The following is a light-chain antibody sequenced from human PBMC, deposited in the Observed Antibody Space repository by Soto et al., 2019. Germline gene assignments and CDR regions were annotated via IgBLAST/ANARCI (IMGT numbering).Light chain of an antibody. J-gene: IGKJ2*01. CDR2: GTS. Sequence: EIVLTQSPGTLSLSPGERVTLSCRASQSVISNYFAWFQQKPGQAPRLLIYGTSSRATGIPDRFSGSGSGTDFALTISRLEPEDFAVYYCHQHATSPNTFGQGTKVDIK. CDR1: QSVISNY. V-gene: IGKV3-20*01. CDR3: HQHATSPNT.